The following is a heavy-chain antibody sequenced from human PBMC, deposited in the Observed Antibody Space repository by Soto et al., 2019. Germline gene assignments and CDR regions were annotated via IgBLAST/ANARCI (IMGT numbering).Heavy chain of an antibody. CDR3: ATLWFGELWAYGMDV. J-gene: IGHJ6*02. CDR1: GYTFTSYD. Sequence: ASVKVSCKASGYTFTSYDINWVRQATGQGLEWTGWMNPNSGNTGYAQKFQGRVTMTRNTSISTAYMELSSLRSEDTAVYYCATLWFGELWAYGMDVWGQGTTVTVSS. V-gene: IGHV1-8*01. CDR2: MNPNSGNT. D-gene: IGHD3-10*01.